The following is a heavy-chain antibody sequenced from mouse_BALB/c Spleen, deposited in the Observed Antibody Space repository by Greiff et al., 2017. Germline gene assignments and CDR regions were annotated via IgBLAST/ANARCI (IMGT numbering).Heavy chain of an antibody. CDR3: ARNDGSSDEIY. J-gene: IGHJ2*01. CDR2: INPSTGYT. CDR1: GYTFTSYW. D-gene: IGHD1-1*01. Sequence: VQLHQSGAELAKPGASVKMSCKASGYTFTSYWMHWVKQRPGQGLEWIGYINPSTGYTEYNQKFKDKATLTADKSSSTAYMQLSSLTSEDSEVYYCARNDGSSDEIYWGQGTTLTVAS. V-gene: IGHV1-7*01.